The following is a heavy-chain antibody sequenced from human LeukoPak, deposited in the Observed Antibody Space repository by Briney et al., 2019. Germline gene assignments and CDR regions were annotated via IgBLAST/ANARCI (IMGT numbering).Heavy chain of an antibody. CDR3: TRDNWNDGVYAFDI. D-gene: IGHD1-20*01. J-gene: IGHJ3*02. CDR1: GFTFGDYA. V-gene: IGHV3-49*04. Sequence: PGRSLRLSCTASGFTFGDYAMSWVRQAPGKGLGWVGFIRSKAYGGTTEYAASVKGRFTISRDDSKSIAYLQMNSLKTEDTAVYYCTRDNWNDGVYAFDIWGQGTMVTVSS. CDR2: IRSKAYGGTT.